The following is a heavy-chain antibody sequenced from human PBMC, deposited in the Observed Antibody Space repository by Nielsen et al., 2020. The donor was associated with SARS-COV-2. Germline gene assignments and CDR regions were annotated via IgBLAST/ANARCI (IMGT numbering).Heavy chain of an antibody. V-gene: IGHV3-33*01. J-gene: IGHJ4*02. CDR2: IWYDGSNK. CDR1: GFTFRNFG. CDR3: AGSGRGSSWYYFDY. D-gene: IGHD6-13*01. Sequence: GESLKISCAASGFTFRNFGMHWVRQAPGKGLEWVAVIWYDGSNKYYADSVKGRFTISKDNSKNTLYLQMNSLRAEDTAVYYCAGSGRGSSWYYFDYWGQGTLVTVSS.